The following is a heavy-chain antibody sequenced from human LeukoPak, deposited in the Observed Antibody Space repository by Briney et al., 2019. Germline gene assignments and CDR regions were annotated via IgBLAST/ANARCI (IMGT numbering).Heavy chain of an antibody. CDR1: GYTFTGYY. J-gene: IGHJ4*02. Sequence: ASVKVPCKASGYTFTGYYMHWVRQAPGQGLEWMGRINPNSGGTNYAQKFQGRITMTRDTSISTAYMELSRLRSDDTAVYYCARVAVVTAIPEVDYWGQGTLVTVSS. V-gene: IGHV1-2*06. CDR2: INPNSGGT. D-gene: IGHD2-21*02. CDR3: ARVAVVTAIPEVDY.